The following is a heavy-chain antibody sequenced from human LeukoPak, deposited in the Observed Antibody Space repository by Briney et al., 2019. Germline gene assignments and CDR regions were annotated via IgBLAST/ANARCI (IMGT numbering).Heavy chain of an antibody. V-gene: IGHV1-18*01. CDR1: VYSLTTYG. J-gene: IGHJ3*02. CDR3: ARDVTVIGVDGQGTSFDI. D-gene: IGHD2-21*01. CDR2: IDTRDNDA. Sequence: SVKLSCKASVYSLTTYGITWLRQAPGPGLEREGWIDTRDNDAAYVQNFLGRVTLTIDTSTSTAYMDLSSLRSDDTAVYYCARDVTVIGVDGQGTSFDIWGQGTEVTVS.